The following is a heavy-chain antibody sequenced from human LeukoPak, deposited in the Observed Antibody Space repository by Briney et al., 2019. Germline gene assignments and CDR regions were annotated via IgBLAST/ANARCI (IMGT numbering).Heavy chain of an antibody. CDR2: ISYDGSNK. D-gene: IGHD5-24*01. CDR1: GFTFSSYG. V-gene: IGHV3-30*03. CDR3: ASDGYNPLDY. Sequence: GGSLRLSCAASGFTFSSYGMHWVRQAPGKGLEWVAVISYDGSNKYYADSVRGRFTISRDNSKNTLYLQMNSLRAEDTAVYYCASDGYNPLDYWGQGTLVTVSS. J-gene: IGHJ4*02.